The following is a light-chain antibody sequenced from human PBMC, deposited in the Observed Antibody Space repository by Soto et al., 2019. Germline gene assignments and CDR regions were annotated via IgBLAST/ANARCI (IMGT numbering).Light chain of an antibody. CDR1: QSVSSSY. Sequence: EIVMTQSPSTLSVSPGERATFSCRASQSVSSSYLAWYQQKPGQAPRPLIYGASSRATGIPDRFSGSGSGTDFTLTISRLEPEDFAVYYCQQYGSSPCTFGQGTKVE. CDR3: QQYGSSPCT. J-gene: IGKJ1*01. CDR2: GAS. V-gene: IGKV3-20*01.